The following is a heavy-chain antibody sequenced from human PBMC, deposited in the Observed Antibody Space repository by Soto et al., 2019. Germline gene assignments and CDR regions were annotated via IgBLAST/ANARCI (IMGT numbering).Heavy chain of an antibody. D-gene: IGHD3-10*01. V-gene: IGHV4-31*03. CDR2: IYYSGST. CDR1: GASITTGGYY. J-gene: IGHJ4*02. CDR3: ARGRESPSFFDY. Sequence: TLSLTCTLSGASITTGGYYCSWIREHPGKGLEWIGYIYYSGSTYYNPSLKSRVTITVDTSKNQFSLKLSSVTAADTAVYYCARGRESPSFFDYWGQGTLVTVSS.